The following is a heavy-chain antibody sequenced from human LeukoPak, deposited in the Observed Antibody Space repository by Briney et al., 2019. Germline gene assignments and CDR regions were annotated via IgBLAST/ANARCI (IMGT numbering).Heavy chain of an antibody. CDR3: ARHEATTDYYYGMDV. J-gene: IGHJ6*02. CDR1: GNSFTNYW. Sequence: GESLKISCQGSGNSFTNYWIGWVRQMPGKGLEWMGIIYPGDSDTRYSPSFQGQVTISADKSISTAYLQWSSLKASDTAMYYCARHEATTDYYYGMDVWGQGTTVTVSS. CDR2: IYPGDSDT. D-gene: IGHD1-26*01. V-gene: IGHV5-51*01.